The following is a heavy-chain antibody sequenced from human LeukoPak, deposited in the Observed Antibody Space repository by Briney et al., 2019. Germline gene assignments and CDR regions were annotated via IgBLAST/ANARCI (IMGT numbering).Heavy chain of an antibody. Sequence: GGSLRLSCAASGFTFSSYEMNWVRQAPGKGLEWVSYISSSGSTIYYADSVKGRFTISRDNAKNSLYLQMNSLRAEDTAVYYCARDNYYDSSGYPVNAFDIWGHGTMVTVSS. CDR2: ISSSGSTI. V-gene: IGHV3-48*03. J-gene: IGHJ3*02. CDR3: ARDNYYDSSGYPVNAFDI. D-gene: IGHD3-22*01. CDR1: GFTFSSYE.